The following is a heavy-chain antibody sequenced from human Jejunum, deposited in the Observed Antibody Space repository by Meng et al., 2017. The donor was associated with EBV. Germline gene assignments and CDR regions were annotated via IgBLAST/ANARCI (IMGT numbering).Heavy chain of an antibody. J-gene: IGHJ5*01. CDR3: AKRETSGWYDL. Sequence: EMQLGDSGGGLIRPGGSLRLSCAAPGFIVSNSYFSWVRQAPGKGLEWVSVIYSDSTTHYADSVKGRFTMSRDNSKSTLFLQMDSLRAEDTAIYYCAKRETSGWYDLWGQGTLVTVSS. V-gene: IGHV3-53*01. D-gene: IGHD6-19*01. CDR1: GFIVSNSY. CDR2: IYSDSTT.